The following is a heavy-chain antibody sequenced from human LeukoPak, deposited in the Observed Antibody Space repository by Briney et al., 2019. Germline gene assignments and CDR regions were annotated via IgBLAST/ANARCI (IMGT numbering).Heavy chain of an antibody. J-gene: IGHJ4*02. CDR2: IKQDGSAK. CDR1: GFTFSDYW. CDR3: ARWRGSTSERSDY. V-gene: IGHV3-7*01. Sequence: GGSLRLSCTASGFTFSDYWMTWVRQAPGKGREWVANIKQDGSAKYYVDSVKGRFTISRDNAKNSLYLQMDSLRVEDTATYYCARWRGSTSERSDYWGQGTLVTVSS. D-gene: IGHD2-2*01.